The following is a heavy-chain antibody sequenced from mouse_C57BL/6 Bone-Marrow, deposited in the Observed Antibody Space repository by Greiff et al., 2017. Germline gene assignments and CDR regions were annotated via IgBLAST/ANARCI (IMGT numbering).Heavy chain of an antibody. V-gene: IGHV1-82*01. J-gene: IGHJ4*01. CDR3: ARCGATLDY. CDR1: GYAFSSSW. Sequence: VQLQQSGPELVKPGASVKISCKASGYAFSSSWMNWVKQRPGKGLEWIGRIYPGDGDTNYNGKFKGKATLTADKSSSTAYMQLSSLTSEDSAVYFCARCGATLDYWGQGTSVTVSS. CDR2: IYPGDGDT. D-gene: IGHD3-1*01.